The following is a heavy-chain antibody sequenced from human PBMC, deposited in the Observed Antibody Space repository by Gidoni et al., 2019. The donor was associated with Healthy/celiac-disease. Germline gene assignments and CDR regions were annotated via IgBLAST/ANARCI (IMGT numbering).Heavy chain of an antibody. J-gene: IGHJ3*02. CDR3: AREGEYSSGWYQNAFDI. CDR1: GFTFSSYG. D-gene: IGHD6-19*01. Sequence: QVQLVESGGGVVQPGRSLSLSCAASGFTFSSYGMHWVRQAPGKGLEWVAVIWYDGSNKYYADSVKGRFTISRDNSKNTLYLQMNSLRAEDTAVYYCAREGEYSSGWYQNAFDIWGQGTMVTVSS. CDR2: IWYDGSNK. V-gene: IGHV3-33*01.